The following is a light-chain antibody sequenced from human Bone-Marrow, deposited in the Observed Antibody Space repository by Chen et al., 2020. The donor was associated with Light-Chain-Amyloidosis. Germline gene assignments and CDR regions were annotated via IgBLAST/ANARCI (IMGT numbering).Light chain of an antibody. CDR2: RAS. CDR3: QQYNNWPPYT. J-gene: IGKJ2*01. Sequence: EIVMTQSPATLSVSPGERVTLSCRASQSINSDLAWYQQKPGQAPRLLIYRASISATGIPARFSGSGSGTEFTLTISSLQSEDFAVYYCQQYNNWPPYTFGQGTKLEIK. V-gene: IGKV3-15*01. CDR1: QSINSD.